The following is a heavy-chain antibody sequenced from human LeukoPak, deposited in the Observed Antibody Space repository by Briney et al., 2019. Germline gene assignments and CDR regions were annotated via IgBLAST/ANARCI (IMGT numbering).Heavy chain of an antibody. V-gene: IGHV4-59*01. J-gene: IGHJ3*02. CDR1: GGSINSYY. CDR3: AGGGYYGSGAFHI. D-gene: IGHD3-10*01. Sequence: SETLSLTCTVSGGSINSYYWSWIRQPPGKGLEWIGYVSYSGSTDYNPSLKSRVTISEDTSKNQFYLQLSSVTAADTAMYFCAGGGYYGSGAFHIWGQGTMVTVSS. CDR2: VSYSGST.